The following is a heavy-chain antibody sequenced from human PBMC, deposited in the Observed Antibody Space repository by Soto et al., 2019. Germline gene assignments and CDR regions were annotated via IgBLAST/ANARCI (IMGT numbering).Heavy chain of an antibody. Sequence: SETLSLTSSVSGGSVRTGSYHWSWIRQPPGKGLEWIGFIPNNGSPDYNPSLKSRVVVSIDRSKNQFSLKVNSVTAADTAVYFCARIGWGGDSWGQVTLVTVSS. CDR3: ARIGWGGDS. V-gene: IGHV4-61*01. D-gene: IGHD7-27*01. CDR1: GGSVRTGSYH. J-gene: IGHJ4*02. CDR2: IPNNGSP.